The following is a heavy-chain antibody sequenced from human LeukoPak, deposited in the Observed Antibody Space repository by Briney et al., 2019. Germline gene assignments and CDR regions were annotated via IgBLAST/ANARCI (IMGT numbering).Heavy chain of an antibody. Sequence: SETLSLTCTVSDYSISNGYFWGWIRQPPGKGLEWIASIYHSGNTYYNPSLRGGVTISVDTSKNQFSLRLSSVTAADTAIYYCARGDYGSGSYYDGSGFDPWGQGTLVTVSS. V-gene: IGHV4-38-2*02. CDR2: IYHSGNT. CDR3: ARGDYGSGSYYDGSGFDP. CDR1: DYSISNGYF. J-gene: IGHJ5*02. D-gene: IGHD3-10*01.